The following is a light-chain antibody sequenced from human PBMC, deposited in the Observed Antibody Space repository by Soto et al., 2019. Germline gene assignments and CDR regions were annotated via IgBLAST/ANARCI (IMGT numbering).Light chain of an antibody. V-gene: IGKV3-20*01. J-gene: IGKJ5*01. CDR1: QSVSSNN. CDR3: QQYDNSIT. CDR2: GAS. Sequence: EIVLTQSPGTLSLSPGETATLSCRAGQSVSSNNLAWYHQKPGQTPRLLIYGASSRATGIPDRFSGSGSGTDFTLTISRLEPEDFAVYYCQQYDNSITFGQGTRLEIE.